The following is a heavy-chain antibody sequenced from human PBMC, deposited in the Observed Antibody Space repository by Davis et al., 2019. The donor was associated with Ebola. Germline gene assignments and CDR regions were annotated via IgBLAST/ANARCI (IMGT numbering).Heavy chain of an antibody. D-gene: IGHD1-1*01. V-gene: IGHV5-51*01. CDR3: TRHATRDTTGKTGIDY. Sequence: GESLKISCQGSEYSFSTSWIAWVRQMPGKGLEWMGIILPSDSDTRYSPSFQGQVTMSADKSMSTAYLQWTSLKASDTAMYYCTRHATRDTTGKTGIDYWGQGTQVTVSS. CDR1: EYSFSTSW. CDR2: ILPSDSDT. J-gene: IGHJ4*02.